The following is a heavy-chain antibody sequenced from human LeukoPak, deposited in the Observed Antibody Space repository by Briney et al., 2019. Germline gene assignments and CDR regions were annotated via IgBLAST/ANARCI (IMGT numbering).Heavy chain of an antibody. D-gene: IGHD3-22*01. V-gene: IGHV3-21*01. CDR2: ISSSSSYI. CDR1: GFTFSSYS. J-gene: IGHJ4*02. Sequence: PGGSLRLSCAASGFTFSSYSMNWVRQAPGKGLEWVSSISSSSSYIYYADSVKGRFTISRDNAKNSLYLQMNSLRAEDTAVYYCAREVLYDYYRPPPFDYWGQGTLVTVSS. CDR3: AREVLYDYYRPPPFDY.